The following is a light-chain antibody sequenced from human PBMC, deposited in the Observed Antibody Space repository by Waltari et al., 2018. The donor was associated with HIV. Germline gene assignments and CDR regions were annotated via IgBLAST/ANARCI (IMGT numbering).Light chain of an antibody. J-gene: IGLJ3*02. Sequence: LTQPPSVSGAPGQNVTITCSPSVSDFGANVDVHWYVHSPGTPPRLLISRDIIRSSGVPCRFSGSKSDFVASLTIFGLQVPYEAVYFCQSYDTTLDSRVFGGGTRLTVL. CDR1: VSDFGANVD. CDR3: QSYDTTLDSRV. V-gene: IGLV1-40*01. CDR2: RDI.